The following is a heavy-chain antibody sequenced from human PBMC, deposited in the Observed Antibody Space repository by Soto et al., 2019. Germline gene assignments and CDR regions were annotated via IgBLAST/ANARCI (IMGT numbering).Heavy chain of an antibody. D-gene: IGHD3-3*01. V-gene: IGHV1-18*01. CDR2: ISAYNGHT. CDR1: GCTFTSYG. Sequence: ASVKVSCKASGCTFTSYGISWVRQAPGQGLEWMGWISAYNGHTNYAQKLQGRVTMTTDTSTSTAYMELRSLRSDDTAVYYCARAPPYDFWSGYIGYYYGMDVWGQGTTVTVSS. J-gene: IGHJ6*02. CDR3: ARAPPYDFWSGYIGYYYGMDV.